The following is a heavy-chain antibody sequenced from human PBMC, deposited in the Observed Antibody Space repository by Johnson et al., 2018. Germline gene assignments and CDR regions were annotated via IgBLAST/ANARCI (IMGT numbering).Heavy chain of an antibody. CDR3: ARGEDPTSDYGMDV. D-gene: IGHD3-16*01. CDR2: TKTKANTYTT. Sequence: EVQLLESGGGLVQPGGSLRLSCAASGFTLRDQYMDWVRQAPGTALEWVGRTKTKANTYTTEYAASVTGRFAISRDDSKNSLYLQMNSLKTEDPAVYYCARGEDPTSDYGMDVWGQGTTVTVSS. CDR1: GFTLRDQY. J-gene: IGHJ6*02. V-gene: IGHV3-72*01.